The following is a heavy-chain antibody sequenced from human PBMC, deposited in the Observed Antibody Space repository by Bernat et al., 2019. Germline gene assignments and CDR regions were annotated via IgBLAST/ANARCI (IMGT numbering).Heavy chain of an antibody. V-gene: IGHV4-34*02. CDR1: GGSFSGHY. J-gene: IGHJ4*02. CDR2: INHGGSF. CDR3: ARGSCSSGDCWYYSDS. D-gene: IGHD2-21*02. Sequence: QVQLQQWGAGLLKASETLSLTCAVDGGSFSGHYWTWIRQSPGKGLEWIGEINHGGSFAYNPSLSSRVNVSIETSKKQFSLKLISVTAADTAVYYCARGSCSSGDCWYYSDSWGQGIPITVSS.